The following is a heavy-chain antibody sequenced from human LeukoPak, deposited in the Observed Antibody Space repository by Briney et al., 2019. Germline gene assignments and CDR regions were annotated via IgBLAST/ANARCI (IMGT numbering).Heavy chain of an antibody. J-gene: IGHJ1*01. CDR1: GFTFSTYS. Sequence: PGGSLRLSCAASGFTFSTYSMNWVRQAPGKGLEWVSSISSSSSYIYYADSVKGRFTISRDNAKNSLYLQMNSLRAEDTAVYYCARGGSTSSSSHFHHWGQGTLVTVSS. CDR3: ARGGSTSSSSHFHH. V-gene: IGHV3-21*01. CDR2: ISSSSSYI. D-gene: IGHD6-6*01.